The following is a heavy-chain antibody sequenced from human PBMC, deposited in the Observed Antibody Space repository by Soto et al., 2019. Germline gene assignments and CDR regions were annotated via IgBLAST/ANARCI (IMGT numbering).Heavy chain of an antibody. CDR2: IWYDGSNK. D-gene: IGHD5-12*01. J-gene: IGHJ4*02. CDR1: GFTFSSYG. Sequence: GGSLRLSCAASGFTFSSYGMHWVRQAPGKGLEWVAVIWYDGSNKYYADSVKGRFTISRDNSKNTLYLQMNSLRAEDTAVYYCARDSLGRYSGYENDYYFDYWGQGTLVTVSS. CDR3: ARDSLGRYSGYENDYYFDY. V-gene: IGHV3-33*01.